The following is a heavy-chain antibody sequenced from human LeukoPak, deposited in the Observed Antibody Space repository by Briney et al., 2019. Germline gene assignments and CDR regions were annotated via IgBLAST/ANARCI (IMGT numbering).Heavy chain of an antibody. CDR3: ARDSGVLLWFGELGVLDY. J-gene: IGHJ4*02. D-gene: IGHD3-10*01. Sequence: GRSLRLSCAASGFTFSSYAMHWVRQAPGKGLEWVAVISYDGSDKYYADSVKGRFTISRDNSKNTLYLQMNSLRAEDTAVYYCARDSGVLLWFGELGVLDYWGQGTLVTVSS. CDR1: GFTFSSYA. V-gene: IGHV3-30-3*01. CDR2: ISYDGSDK.